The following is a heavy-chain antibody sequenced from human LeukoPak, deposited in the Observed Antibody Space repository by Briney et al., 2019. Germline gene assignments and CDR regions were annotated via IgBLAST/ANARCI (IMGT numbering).Heavy chain of an antibody. V-gene: IGHV4-34*01. J-gene: IGHJ4*02. D-gene: IGHD3-9*01. Sequence: SETLSLTCAVYSGSFSGYYWRWIRQPPGKGLEWVGEINHSGSTKYNPSLKSRVPISVDTSKHQFSLKLTSVTAADTAVYYCARGRDYDILTGFSNYFDYWGQGTLVTVSS. CDR1: SGSFSGYY. CDR3: ARGRDYDILTGFSNYFDY. CDR2: INHSGST.